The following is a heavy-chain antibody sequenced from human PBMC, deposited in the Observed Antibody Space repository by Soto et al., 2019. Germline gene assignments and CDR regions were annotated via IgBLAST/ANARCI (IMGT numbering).Heavy chain of an antibody. CDR3: ARHLTYCSAGSCYSDFPYYGMDV. CDR1: GGSISTNNW. V-gene: IGHV4-4*02. CDR2: IYHSGST. Sequence: SETLSLTCAVSGGSISTNNWWSWVRQTPGKGLEYIGEIYHSGSTNYNPPLKTRVTISVDTSKNQVSLKLSSVTAADTAVYYCARHLTYCSAGSCYSDFPYYGMDVWGQGTTVTVSS. J-gene: IGHJ6*02. D-gene: IGHD2-15*01.